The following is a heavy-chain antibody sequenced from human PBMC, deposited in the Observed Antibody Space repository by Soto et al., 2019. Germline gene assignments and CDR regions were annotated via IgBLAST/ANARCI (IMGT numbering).Heavy chain of an antibody. V-gene: IGHV3-23*01. D-gene: IGHD4-17*01. CDR1: GFTFDTYA. Sequence: PGGSLRLSCAASGFTFDTYAMTWVRQAPGKGLEWVSVISGSGGRTYYADSVKGRFTISRDNSKNTLHLQMNSLRAEDTAVYYCAKDHGYGDYENYYGMDVWGQGTTVTVSS. J-gene: IGHJ6*02. CDR3: AKDHGYGDYENYYGMDV. CDR2: ISGSGGRT.